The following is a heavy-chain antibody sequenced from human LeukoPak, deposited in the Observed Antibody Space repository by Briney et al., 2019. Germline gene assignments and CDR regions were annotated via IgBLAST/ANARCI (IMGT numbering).Heavy chain of an antibody. CDR3: ARGALSSQWARVYFYYYMDV. J-gene: IGHJ6*03. V-gene: IGHV3-74*01. Sequence: GGSLRLSCAASGFTFSSYWMHWVRQAPGKGLVWVSRINSDGSSTSYADSVKGRFTTSRDNAKNTLYLQMNSLRAEDTAVYYCARGALSSQWARVYFYYYMDVWGKGTTVTISS. D-gene: IGHD2-8*01. CDR2: INSDGSST. CDR1: GFTFSSYW.